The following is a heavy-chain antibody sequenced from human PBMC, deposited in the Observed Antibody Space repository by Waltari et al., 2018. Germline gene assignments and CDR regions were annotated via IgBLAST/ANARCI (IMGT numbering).Heavy chain of an antibody. CDR3: ARGGEVSYSSSWYVGNYYYGMDV. CDR1: GGSFSGYS. Sequence: QVQLQQWGAGLLKPSETLSLTCAVYGGSFSGYSWSWHRQPPGQGLEWIGEINHSGSTNYNPSLKSRVTISVDTSKNQFSLKLSSVTAADTAVYYCARGGEVSYSSSWYVGNYYYGMDVWGQGTTVTVSS. D-gene: IGHD6-13*01. J-gene: IGHJ6*02. CDR2: INHSGST. V-gene: IGHV4-34*01.